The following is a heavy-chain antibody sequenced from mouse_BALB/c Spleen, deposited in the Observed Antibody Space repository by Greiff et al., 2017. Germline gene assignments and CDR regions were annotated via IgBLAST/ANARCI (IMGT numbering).Heavy chain of an antibody. V-gene: IGHV5-12-2*01. Sequence: EVQVVESGGGLVQPGGSLKLSCAASGFTFSSYTMSWVRQTPEKRLEWVAYISNGGGSTYYPDTVKGRFTISRDNAKNTLYLQMSSLKSEDTAMYYCARHDDYAMDYWGQGTSVTVSS. CDR2: ISNGGGST. CDR1: GFTFSSYT. CDR3: ARHDDYAMDY. J-gene: IGHJ4*01.